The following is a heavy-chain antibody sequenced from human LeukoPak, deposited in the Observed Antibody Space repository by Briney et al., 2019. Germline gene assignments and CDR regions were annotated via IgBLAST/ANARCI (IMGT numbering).Heavy chain of an antibody. V-gene: IGHV3-33*01. D-gene: IGHD6-13*01. Sequence: GRSLRLSCAASGFTFSSYGMHWVRQAPGKGLEWVAVIWYVGSNKYYADSVKGRFTISRDNSKNTLYLQMNSLRAEDTAVYYCARDPGYSSSWPDYWGQGTLVTVSS. J-gene: IGHJ4*02. CDR1: GFTFSSYG. CDR2: IWYVGSNK. CDR3: ARDPGYSSSWPDY.